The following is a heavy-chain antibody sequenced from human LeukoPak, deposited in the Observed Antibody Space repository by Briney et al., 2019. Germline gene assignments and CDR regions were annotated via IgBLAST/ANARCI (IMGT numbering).Heavy chain of an antibody. CDR3: AKDRYYGEFYAGYYYYYMDV. J-gene: IGHJ6*03. CDR2: IKTDGSIA. V-gene: IGHV3-74*01. Sequence: TGGSLRLSCAASGFSFSSYWMHWVRQAPGKGPVWVSRIKTDGSIADYADSVKGRFTISRDNAKNTLYLQMNSLRAEDTAVYYCAKDRYYGEFYAGYYYYYMDVWGKGTTVTISS. D-gene: IGHD2/OR15-2a*01. CDR1: GFSFSSYW.